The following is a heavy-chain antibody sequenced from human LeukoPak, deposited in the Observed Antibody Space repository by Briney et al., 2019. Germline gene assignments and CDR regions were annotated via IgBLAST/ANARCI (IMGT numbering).Heavy chain of an antibody. Sequence: ASVKVSCKASGYTFTGYYMHWVRQAPGQGLEWMGRINPNSGGTNYAQKFQGRATMTRDTSISTAYMELSRLRSDDTAVYYCARSLVAIYYDTLYFDYWGQGTLVTVSS. V-gene: IGHV1-2*06. CDR1: GYTFTGYY. CDR3: ARSLVAIYYDTLYFDY. D-gene: IGHD3-22*01. J-gene: IGHJ4*02. CDR2: INPNSGGT.